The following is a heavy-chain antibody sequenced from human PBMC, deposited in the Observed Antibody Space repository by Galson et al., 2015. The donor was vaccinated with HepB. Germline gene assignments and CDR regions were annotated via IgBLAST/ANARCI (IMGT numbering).Heavy chain of an antibody. Sequence: SLRLSCAASGFIFSNYAMNWVRQAPGKGLEWVSGISVSGTSIDYADSVKGRFTISRDNSKNTLYLNMNSLRAEDTAVYYCAKAPLPVIAAGTLDDYWGQGTLVTVSS. V-gene: IGHV3-23*01. CDR3: AKAPLPVIAAGTLDDY. CDR2: ISVSGTSI. D-gene: IGHD6-13*01. J-gene: IGHJ4*02. CDR1: GFIFSNYA.